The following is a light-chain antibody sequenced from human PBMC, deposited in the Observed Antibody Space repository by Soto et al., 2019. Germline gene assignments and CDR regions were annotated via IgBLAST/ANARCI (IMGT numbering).Light chain of an antibody. CDR3: SSYTTNNTVV. V-gene: IGLV2-8*01. Sequence: QSALTQPPSASGSPGQSVTISCTGTSSDVGGYNYVSWYQQHPGKAPKLMIYEVTKRPSGVPDRFSGSKSGNTASLTVSGLLAEDEADYYCSSYTTNNTVVFGGGTKLTVL. CDR2: EVT. CDR1: SSDVGGYNY. J-gene: IGLJ2*01.